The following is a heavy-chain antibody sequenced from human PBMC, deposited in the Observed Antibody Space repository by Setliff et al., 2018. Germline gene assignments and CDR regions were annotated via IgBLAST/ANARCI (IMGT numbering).Heavy chain of an antibody. CDR3: ARDRTYYGSGTYTRWFDY. D-gene: IGHD3-10*01. V-gene: IGHV4-61*09. J-gene: IGHJ4*02. CDR2: IYTSGST. Sequence: SETLSLTCSVSGGSISSGSDYWTWIRQPAGKGLEWIGHIYTSGSTSYNPSLKSRVTISVDTSKNQFSLRVTSVTAADTAVYYCARDRTYYGSGTYTRWFDYWGQGTLVTVSS. CDR1: GGSISSGSDY.